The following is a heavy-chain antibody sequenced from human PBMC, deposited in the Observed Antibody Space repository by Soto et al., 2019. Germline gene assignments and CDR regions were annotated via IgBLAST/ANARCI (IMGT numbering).Heavy chain of an antibody. CDR3: AKAVVAANDY. V-gene: IGHV3-23*01. CDR1: GFTFSNYA. CDR2: MTGSGDNT. D-gene: IGHD2-15*01. J-gene: IGHJ4*02. Sequence: GGSLRLSCAASGFTFSNYALSWVRQAPGKGLEWVSAMTGSGDNTFYADSVKGRFTISRDNSKNTLYLQMNSLRAEDTAVYYCAKAVVAANDYWGQGTLVTVSS.